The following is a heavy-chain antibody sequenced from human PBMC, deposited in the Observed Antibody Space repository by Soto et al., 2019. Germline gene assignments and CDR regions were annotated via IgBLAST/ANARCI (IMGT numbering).Heavy chain of an antibody. Sequence: KPSETLSLTCSVSCGSINSGDYYWSWIRQSPGKGLEWIGYIYYSGSTYYNPSLKSRSTISIDTSKNQFFLDVDSVTAADTAVYYCARLYTGYEAFDYWGQGTLVTVSS. CDR2: IYYSGST. J-gene: IGHJ4*02. V-gene: IGHV4-30-4*01. D-gene: IGHD5-12*01. CDR1: CGSINSGDYY. CDR3: ARLYTGYEAFDY.